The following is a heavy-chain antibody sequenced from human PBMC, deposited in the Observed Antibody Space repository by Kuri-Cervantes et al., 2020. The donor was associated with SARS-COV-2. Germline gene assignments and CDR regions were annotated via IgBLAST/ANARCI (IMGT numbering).Heavy chain of an antibody. CDR1: GAYISNHY. CDR3: ARGSYDIWSGYYTGCWFDP. Sequence: SETLSLTCIVSGAYISNHYWTWIRQPPGKGLEGIGDVYKSGSSNSNPSLKSRVTISLDTSKNQFSLRLTSVTAADTAVYYCARGSYDIWSGYYTGCWFDPWGQGTLVTVSS. J-gene: IGHJ5*02. V-gene: IGHV4-59*11. D-gene: IGHD3-3*01. CDR2: VYKSGSS.